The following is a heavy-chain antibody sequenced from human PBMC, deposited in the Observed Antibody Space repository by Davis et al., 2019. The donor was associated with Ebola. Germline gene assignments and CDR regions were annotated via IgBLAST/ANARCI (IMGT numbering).Heavy chain of an antibody. V-gene: IGHV1-18*01. D-gene: IGHD2-2*01. Sequence: ASVKVSCKASGYTFTSYGISWVRQAPGQGLEWMGWISAYNGNTNYAQKLQGRVTMTTDTSTSTAYMELRSLRSEDTAVYYCAREGAYCSSTSCYVDYWGQGTLVTVSS. CDR2: ISAYNGNT. J-gene: IGHJ4*02. CDR3: AREGAYCSSTSCYVDY. CDR1: GYTFTSYG.